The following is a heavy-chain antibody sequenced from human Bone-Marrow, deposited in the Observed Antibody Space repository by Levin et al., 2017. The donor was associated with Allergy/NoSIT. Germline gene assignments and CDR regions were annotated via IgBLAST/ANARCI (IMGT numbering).Heavy chain of an antibody. CDR2: IYHSGST. V-gene: IGHV4-4*02. J-gene: IGHJ6*02. Sequence: SETLSLTCAVSGGSISSSNWWSWVRQPPGKGLEWIGEIYHSGSTNYNPSLKSRVTISVDKSKNQFSLKLSSVTAADTAVYYCAREGGYYYGSGKESHYYYGMDVWGQGTTVTVSS. D-gene: IGHD3-10*01. CDR1: GGSISSSNW. CDR3: AREGGYYYGSGKESHYYYGMDV.